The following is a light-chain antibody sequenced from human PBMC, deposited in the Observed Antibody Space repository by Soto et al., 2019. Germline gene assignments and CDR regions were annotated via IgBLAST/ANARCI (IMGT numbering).Light chain of an antibody. Sequence: LLTQSRSTLSLSPGERATLSCRASQSVSGYLAWYQQKPGQAPRLLIYDVSNRATGIPARFSARGSGTDFTSTISGLEPEDFAGYQCKKCQTFGQGTKVDIK. CDR2: DVS. V-gene: IGKV3-11*01. CDR1: QSVSGY. CDR3: KKCQT. J-gene: IGKJ1*01.